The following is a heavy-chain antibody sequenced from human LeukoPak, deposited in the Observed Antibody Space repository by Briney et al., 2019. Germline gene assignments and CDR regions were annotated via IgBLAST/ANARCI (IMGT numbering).Heavy chain of an antibody. CDR1: GFTVSSNY. J-gene: IGHJ4*02. D-gene: IGHD6-19*01. V-gene: IGHV3-66*01. CDR2: IYSGDST. Sequence: PGGSLRLSCAGSGFTVSSNYMSWVRQAPGKGLEGVSVIYSGDSTYYPDSVKGRFIISRDNSKNTVYLQMNSLRAEDTAVYYCARDRAVADGRLYYWGQGTLVTVSS. CDR3: ARDRAVADGRLYY.